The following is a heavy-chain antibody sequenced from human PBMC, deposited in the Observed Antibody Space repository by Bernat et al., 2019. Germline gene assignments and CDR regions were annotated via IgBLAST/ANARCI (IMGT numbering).Heavy chain of an antibody. V-gene: IGHV3-23*01. CDR3: AMMSGTYRSRNYFDS. J-gene: IGHJ4*02. Sequence: ELQLLESGGGLVQPGGSLRLSCVASGFTFSNYAMTWVRQAPGKGLEWVSGISDGGGTTYYTDSVKGRFTISRDNSKNTLYLQMNSLRAEDTAVYFCAMMSGTYRSRNYFDSWGQGTLVTVSS. D-gene: IGHD1-26*01. CDR2: ISDGGGTT. CDR1: GFTFSNYA.